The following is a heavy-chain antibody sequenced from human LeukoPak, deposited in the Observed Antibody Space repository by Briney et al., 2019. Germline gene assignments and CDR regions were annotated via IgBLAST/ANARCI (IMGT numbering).Heavy chain of an antibody. V-gene: IGHV1-2*02. D-gene: IGHD3-3*01. CDR2: INPNRGGT. J-gene: IGHJ4*02. CDR3: VPGNRITTPTETRGTYFDY. Sequence: ASVKVSCKASGYTFTGYYIHWVRQAPGQGLEWMGWINPNRGGTNYAQKFQGRVTMTRDTSISTAYMELSRLTSDDTAVYYCVPGNRITTPTETRGTYFDYWGQGTLVTVSS. CDR1: GYTFTGYY.